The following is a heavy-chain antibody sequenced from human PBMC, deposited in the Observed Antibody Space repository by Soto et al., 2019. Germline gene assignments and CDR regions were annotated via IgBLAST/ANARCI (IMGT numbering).Heavy chain of an antibody. CDR3: AMVDVDVTPSPQYV. CDR2: INAYNGNT. V-gene: IGHV1-18*01. D-gene: IGHD2-2*03. J-gene: IGHJ6*02. CDR1: GYSFTRYG. Sequence: QVHLVQSGAEVKNPGASVKVSCKASGYSFTRYGIGWARQAPGQGLEWMGWINAYNGNTNYAQNLQGRLTLPTDTSTTTAYMEVRSLRSNDTAIYYCAMVDVDVTPSPQYVWGQGATVTVSS.